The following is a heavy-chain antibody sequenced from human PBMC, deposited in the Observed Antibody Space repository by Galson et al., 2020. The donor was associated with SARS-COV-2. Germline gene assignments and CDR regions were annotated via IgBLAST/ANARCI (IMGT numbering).Heavy chain of an antibody. CDR2: ISYDGSNK. V-gene: IGHV3-30-3*01. CDR3: ARDRGVPPNWGSSDY. J-gene: IGHJ4*02. CDR1: GFTFSSYA. D-gene: IGHD7-27*01. Sequence: GESLKISCAASGFTFSSYAMHWVRQAPGKGLEWVAVISYDGSNKYYADSVKGRFTISRDNSKNTLYLQMNSLRAEDTAVYYCARDRGVPPNWGSSDYWGQGTLVTVSS.